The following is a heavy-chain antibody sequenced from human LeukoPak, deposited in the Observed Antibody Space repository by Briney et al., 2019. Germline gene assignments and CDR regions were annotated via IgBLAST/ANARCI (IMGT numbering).Heavy chain of an antibody. CDR2: INHSGST. J-gene: IGHJ4*02. CDR3: ASYDNSGITFDY. V-gene: IGHV4-34*01. CDR1: GGSFSGYY. Sequence: SETLSLTCAVYGGSFSGYYWSWIRQPPGKGLEWIGEINHSGSTNYNPSLKSRVTISVDTSKNQFSLKLSSVTAADTAVYYCASYDNSGITFDYWGQGTLVTVSS. D-gene: IGHD3-22*01.